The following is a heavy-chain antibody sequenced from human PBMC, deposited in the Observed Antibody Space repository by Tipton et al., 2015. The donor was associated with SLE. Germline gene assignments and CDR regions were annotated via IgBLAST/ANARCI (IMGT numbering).Heavy chain of an antibody. J-gene: IGHJ3*02. CDR3: ATERGTRVGLLSAFDI. V-gene: IGHV4-59*12. CDR1: GFTFSSYW. Sequence: LRLSCAASGFTFSSYWMSWVRQPPGKGLEWIGYIYYSGSTYYNPSLKSRVTISVDTSKNQFSLKLSSVTAADTAVYYCATERGTRVGLLSAFDIWGQGTMVTVSS. D-gene: IGHD2-15*01. CDR2: IYYSGST.